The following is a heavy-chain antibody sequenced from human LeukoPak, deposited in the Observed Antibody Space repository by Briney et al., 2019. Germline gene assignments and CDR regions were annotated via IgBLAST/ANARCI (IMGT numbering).Heavy chain of an antibody. CDR1: GGSISSGGYY. Sequence: SETLSLTCTVSGGSISSGGYYWSWIRQHPGKGLEWIGYIYYSGSTYYNPSLKSRVTISVDTSKNQFSLKLSSVTAADTAVYYCAREIWDIVVVPAAEASRHYYYYYMDVWGKGTTVTVSS. CDR3: AREIWDIVVVPAAEASRHYYYYYMDV. J-gene: IGHJ6*03. CDR2: IYYSGST. V-gene: IGHV4-31*03. D-gene: IGHD2-2*01.